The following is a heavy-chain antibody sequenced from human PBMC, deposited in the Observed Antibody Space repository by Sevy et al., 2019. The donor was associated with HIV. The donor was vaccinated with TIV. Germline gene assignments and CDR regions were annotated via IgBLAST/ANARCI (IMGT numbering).Heavy chain of an antibody. Sequence: GGSLRLSCAASGFTFNKHGINWVRQAPGKGLEWVSSISGRGGSAYYADSVKGRFTVSRDNSKDTLFLQMNGLRAEDTAVYYCAKDRVVLYPPDQGSFDIWGQGTMVTVSS. J-gene: IGHJ3*02. V-gene: IGHV3-23*01. CDR3: AKDRVVLYPPDQGSFDI. CDR1: GFTFNKHG. CDR2: ISGRGGSA. D-gene: IGHD2-8*02.